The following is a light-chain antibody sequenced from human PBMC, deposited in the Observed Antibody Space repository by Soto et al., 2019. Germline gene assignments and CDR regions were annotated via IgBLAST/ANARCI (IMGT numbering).Light chain of an antibody. J-gene: IGKJ5*01. CDR3: QQYRMSPNT. CDR1: QSGSSSY. Sequence: IALSLSQATRSLSPGERATRSCRASQSGSSSYLAWYQQKPGQAPRLLIYGASTRATGIPDRFSGSGSGTDFSLTIRGLKPEDFAVYYCQQYRMSPNTFGHGTRLEIK. CDR2: GAS. V-gene: IGKV3-20*01.